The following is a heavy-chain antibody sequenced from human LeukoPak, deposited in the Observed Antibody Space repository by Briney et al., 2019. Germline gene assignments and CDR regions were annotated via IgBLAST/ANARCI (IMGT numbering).Heavy chain of an antibody. V-gene: IGHV1-2*06. Sequence: ASVKVSCKASGYTFTGYYMHWVRQAPGQGLEWMGRINPNSGGTNYAQKFQGRVTMTRDTSISTAYMELSRLRSDDTAVYYCARVLKFLEWLPFYYWGQGTLVTVSS. J-gene: IGHJ4*02. CDR1: GYTFTGYY. D-gene: IGHD3-3*01. CDR3: ARVLKFLEWLPFYY. CDR2: INPNSGGT.